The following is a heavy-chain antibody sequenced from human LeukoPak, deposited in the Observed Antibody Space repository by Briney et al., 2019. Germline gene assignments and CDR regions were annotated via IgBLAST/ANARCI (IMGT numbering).Heavy chain of an antibody. CDR3: ARVQSGATGYYYYGMDV. D-gene: IGHD1-26*01. V-gene: IGHV4-59*01. Sequence: SETLSLTCTVSGGSISSYYWSWIRQPPGKGLEWIGYIYYSGSTNYNPSLKSRVTISVDTSKNQFSLKLSSVTAADTAVYYCARVQSGATGYYYYGMDVWGQGTKVTVSS. CDR1: GGSISSYY. CDR2: IYYSGST. J-gene: IGHJ6*02.